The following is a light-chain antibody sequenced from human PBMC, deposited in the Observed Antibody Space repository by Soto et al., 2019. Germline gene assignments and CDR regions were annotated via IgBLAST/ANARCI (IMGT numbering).Light chain of an antibody. J-gene: IGKJ1*01. CDR1: QSVSSSY. CDR2: GTS. Sequence: EIVVTQSPVTLSLSPGERATLSCRASQSVSSSYLAWYQQKPGQAPRLLIYGTSKRATGIPDRFSGSGSGTDFTLTISRLEPEDFAVYYCQQYDRSPWTFGQGTKVEIK. CDR3: QQYDRSPWT. V-gene: IGKV3-20*01.